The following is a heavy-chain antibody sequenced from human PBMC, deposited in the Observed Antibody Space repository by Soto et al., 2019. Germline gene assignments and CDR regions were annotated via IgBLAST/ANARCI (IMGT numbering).Heavy chain of an antibody. CDR3: ARMAPPIDY. CDR1: GFTFSDYY. J-gene: IGHJ4*02. V-gene: IGHV3-11*01. Sequence: QVQLVESGGGLVKPGGSLRLSCAAAGFTFSDYYMSWIRQAPGKGLEWVSYISSSGSRIYYADAVKGRITISRDNAQNPLYLPMNTLRAQDTAVYFCARMAPPIDYWGPGTLVNVSS. D-gene: IGHD5-12*01. CDR2: ISSSGSRI.